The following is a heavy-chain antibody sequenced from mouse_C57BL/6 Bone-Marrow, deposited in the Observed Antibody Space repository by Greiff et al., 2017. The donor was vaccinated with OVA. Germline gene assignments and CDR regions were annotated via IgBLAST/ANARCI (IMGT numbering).Heavy chain of an antibody. Sequence: EVHLVESGGGLVQPGGSLSLSCAASGFTFTDYYMSWVRQPPGKALEWLGFIRNKANGYTTEYSASVKGRFTISRDNSQSILYLQMNALRAEDSATYYCARFSYGNYWYFDVWGTGTTVTVSS. CDR1: GFTFTDYY. CDR2: IRNKANGYTT. J-gene: IGHJ1*03. V-gene: IGHV7-3*01. D-gene: IGHD2-1*01. CDR3: ARFSYGNYWYFDV.